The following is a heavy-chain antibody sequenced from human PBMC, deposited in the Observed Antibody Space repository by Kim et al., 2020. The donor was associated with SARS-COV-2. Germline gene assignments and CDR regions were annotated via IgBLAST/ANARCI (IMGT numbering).Heavy chain of an antibody. V-gene: IGHV3-33*01. CDR1: GFTFSSYG. J-gene: IGHJ4*02. D-gene: IGHD3-22*01. Sequence: GGSLRLSCAASGFTFSSYGMHWVRQAPGKGLEWVAVIWYDGSNKYYADSVKGRFTISRDNSKNTLYLQMNSLRAEDTAVYYCARQVHYYDSSGYYFDYWGQGTLVTVSS. CDR2: IWYDGSNK. CDR3: ARQVHYYDSSGYYFDY.